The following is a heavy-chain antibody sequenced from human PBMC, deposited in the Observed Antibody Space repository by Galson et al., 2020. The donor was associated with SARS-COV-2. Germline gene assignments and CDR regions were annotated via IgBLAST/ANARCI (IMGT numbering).Heavy chain of an antibody. D-gene: IGHD4-17*01. J-gene: IGHJ3*01. CDR3: ARHRLYGGNPHDAFDL. V-gene: IGHV5-51*01. CDR1: GYSFTSYW. Sequence: GESLKISRKGSGYSFTSYWIGWVRQMPGKGLEWMGIIYPGDSDTRYSPSFQGQVTISADKSISTAYLQWSSLKASDTAMYYCARHRLYGGNPHDAFDLWGQGTMVTVSS. CDR2: IYPGDSDT.